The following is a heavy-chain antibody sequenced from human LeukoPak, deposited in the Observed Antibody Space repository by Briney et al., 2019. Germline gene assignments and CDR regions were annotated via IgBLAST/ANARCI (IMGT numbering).Heavy chain of an antibody. J-gene: IGHJ5*02. CDR3: ARRSRGSTSPKLFDP. CDR2: IYPGDSDT. D-gene: IGHD2-2*01. CDR1: GYSFTSYW. Sequence: GESLKISCKGSGYSFTSYWIGWVRQMPGKGLEWMGIIYPGDSDTRYSPSFQGQVTISADKSISTAYLQWSSLKASDTAMYYCARRSRGSTSPKLFDPWGQGTLVTVSS. V-gene: IGHV5-51*01.